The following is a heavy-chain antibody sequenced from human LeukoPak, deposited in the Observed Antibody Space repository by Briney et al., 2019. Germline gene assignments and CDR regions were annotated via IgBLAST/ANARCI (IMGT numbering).Heavy chain of an antibody. J-gene: IGHJ6*04. CDR2: VVVGSGNT. CDR1: GFTFTSSA. D-gene: IGHD2-2*01. Sequence: SVKVSCKASGFTFTSSAVQWVRQARGQRLEWIGWVVVGSGNTNYAQKFQERVTITRDMSTSTAYMELSSLRSEDTAVYYCAAGTLSAAGMDVWGKGTTVTVSS. V-gene: IGHV1-58*01. CDR3: AAGTLSAAGMDV.